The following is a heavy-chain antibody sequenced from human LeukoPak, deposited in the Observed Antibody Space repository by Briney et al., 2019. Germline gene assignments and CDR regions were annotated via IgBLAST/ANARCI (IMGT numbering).Heavy chain of an antibody. D-gene: IGHD6-13*01. Sequence: ASLKVSCKASGYTFTSYGISGVRQAPGQGREWMGWISAYNGNTNYAQKLQGRGTMTTDTSTSTAYMELRSLRSDDTAVYYCARGSQQLVLFDYWGQGILVTVSS. CDR2: ISAYNGNT. V-gene: IGHV1-18*01. CDR3: ARGSQQLVLFDY. CDR1: GYTFTSYG. J-gene: IGHJ4*02.